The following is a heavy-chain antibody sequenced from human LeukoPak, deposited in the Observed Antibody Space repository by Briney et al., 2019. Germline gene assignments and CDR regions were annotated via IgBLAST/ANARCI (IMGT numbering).Heavy chain of an antibody. CDR3: ARESESSGWYDY. J-gene: IGHJ4*02. D-gene: IGHD6-19*01. Sequence: PGGSLRLSCAAPGFMFHDYAIHWVRQAPGKGLEWFSLISGDGGSTFYADSVKGRFTISRDNSKNSLYLQMNSLRSDDTALYYCARESESSGWYDYWGQGTPVTVSS. CDR1: GFMFHDYA. V-gene: IGHV3-43*02. CDR2: ISGDGGST.